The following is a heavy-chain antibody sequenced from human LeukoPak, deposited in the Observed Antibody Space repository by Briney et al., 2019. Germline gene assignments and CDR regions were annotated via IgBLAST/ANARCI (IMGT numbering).Heavy chain of an antibody. CDR1: GYSFTSYW. V-gene: IGHV5-10-1*01. CDR3: AIQYYDILTGYYMPPEFDY. J-gene: IGHJ4*02. Sequence: GESLKISCKGSGYSFTSYWISWVRQMPGKGLEWMGRIDPSDSYTNYSPPFQGHVTISADKSISTAYLQWSSLKASDTAMYYCAIQYYDILTGYYMPPEFDYWGQGTLVTVSS. D-gene: IGHD3-9*01. CDR2: IDPSDSYT.